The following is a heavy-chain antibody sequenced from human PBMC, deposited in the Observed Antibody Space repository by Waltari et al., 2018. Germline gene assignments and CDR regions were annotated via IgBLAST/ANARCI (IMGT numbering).Heavy chain of an antibody. CDR1: ACTFSSYA. CDR2: ISPILGTA. J-gene: IGHJ3*02. V-gene: IGHV1-69*01. Sequence: QVQLVQSGAVVKKPGSSVKVCCKASACTFSSYAISCVRLSPVHRREWMGGISPILGTANYAQKCQGRVTITADESTSTAYMGLSSLSSEDTAVYYCARLFIFGVVIHAACAFDIWGQGTMVTVSS. CDR3: ARLFIFGVVIHAACAFDI. D-gene: IGHD3-3*02.